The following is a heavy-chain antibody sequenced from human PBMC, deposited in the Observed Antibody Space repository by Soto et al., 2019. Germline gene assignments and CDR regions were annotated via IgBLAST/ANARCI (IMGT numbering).Heavy chain of an antibody. D-gene: IGHD2-21*02. V-gene: IGHV3-21*01. CDR1: GFSFSTYS. CDR2: IGRRSDI. CDR3: AREETAWPLAYGLDV. Sequence: GGSLRLSCEASGFSFSTYSMHWVRQAPGKGLEWVSSIGRRSDIYYADSVKGRFTISRDNAKNSVTLQMNSLRDEDTAVYYCAREETAWPLAYGLDVWGQGTTVTVSS. J-gene: IGHJ6*02.